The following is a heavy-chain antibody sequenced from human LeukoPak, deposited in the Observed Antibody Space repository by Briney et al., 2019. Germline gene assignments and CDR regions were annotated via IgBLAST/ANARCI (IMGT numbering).Heavy chain of an antibody. CDR3: ARVKPPSYYDGSGYLGY. CDR1: GGTFSSYA. D-gene: IGHD3-22*01. J-gene: IGHJ4*02. V-gene: IGHV1-69*06. Sequence: ASVKVSCKASGGTFSSYAISWVRQAPGQGLEWMGGIIPIFGTANYAQKFQGRVTITADKSTSTAYMELSSLRSEDTAVYYCARVKPPSYYDGSGYLGYWGQGTLVTVSS. CDR2: IIPIFGTA.